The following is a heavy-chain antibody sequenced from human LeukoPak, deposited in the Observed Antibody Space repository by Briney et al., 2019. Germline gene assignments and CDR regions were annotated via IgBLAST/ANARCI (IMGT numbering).Heavy chain of an antibody. V-gene: IGHV1-18*01. CDR1: GYTFTSYG. CDR2: ISAYNGNT. J-gene: IGHJ4*02. D-gene: IGHD1-26*01. Sequence: ASVKVSCKASGYTFTSYGISWVRQAPGQGLEWMGWISAYNGNTNYAQKLQGRVTMTTDTPTSTAYMELRSLRSDDTAVYYCAREFRGGVVGALYYFDYWGQGTLVTVSS. CDR3: AREFRGGVVGALYYFDY.